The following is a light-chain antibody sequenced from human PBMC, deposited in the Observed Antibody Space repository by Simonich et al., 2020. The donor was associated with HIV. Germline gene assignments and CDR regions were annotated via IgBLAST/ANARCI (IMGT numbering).Light chain of an antibody. CDR3: QQYNNWPLT. V-gene: IGKV3-15*01. CDR2: GAS. J-gene: IGKJ4*01. Sequence: EIVMTQSPATLSVSPGERATLSCRASQSVGSNLAWYQQKPGPAPRLLIYGASTRATDIPARFSASGSGTEFTLTISSMQSEDFAVYYCQQYNNWPLTFGGGTRVEIK. CDR1: QSVGSN.